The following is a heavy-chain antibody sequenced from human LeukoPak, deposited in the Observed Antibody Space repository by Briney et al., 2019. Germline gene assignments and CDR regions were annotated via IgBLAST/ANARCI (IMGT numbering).Heavy chain of an antibody. D-gene: IGHD5-12*01. CDR2: IYYSGST. CDR3: ARLSPGGYTGRGHFDY. V-gene: IGHV4-39*07. CDR1: GGSISSSSYY. J-gene: IGHJ4*02. Sequence: PSETLSLTCTVSGGSISSSSYYWGWIRQPPGKGLEWIGSIYYSGSTYYNPSLKSRVTISVDTSKNQFSLKLSSVTAADTAVYYCARLSPGGYTGRGHFDYWGQGTLVTVSS.